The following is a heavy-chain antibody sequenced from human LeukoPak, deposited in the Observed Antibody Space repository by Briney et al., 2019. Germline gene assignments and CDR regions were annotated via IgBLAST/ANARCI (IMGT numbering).Heavy chain of an antibody. D-gene: IGHD5-18*01. CDR2: INPSGGST. V-gene: IGHV1-46*01. J-gene: IGHJ4*02. Sequence: GASVKVSCKASGYTFTSYYMHWVRQAPGQGLEWMGIINPSGGSTSYAQKFQGRVTMTRDTSISTAYMELSRLRSDDTAVYYCARVHVDTAMVTFFDYWGQGTLVTVSS. CDR1: GYTFTSYY. CDR3: ARVHVDTAMVTFFDY.